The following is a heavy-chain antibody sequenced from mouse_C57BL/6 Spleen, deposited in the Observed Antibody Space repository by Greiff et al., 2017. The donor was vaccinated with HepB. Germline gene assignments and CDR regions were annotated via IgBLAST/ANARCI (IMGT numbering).Heavy chain of an antibody. CDR2: IWTGGGT. CDR1: GFSLTSYA. D-gene: IGHD1-1*01. Sequence: VKLMESGPGLVAPSQSLSITCTVSGFSLTSYAISWVRQPPGKGLEWLGVIWTGGGTNYNSALKSRLSISKDNSKSQVFLKMNSLQTDDTARYYCARNSPYYYGSSPLDYWGQGTTLTVSS. V-gene: IGHV2-9-1*01. J-gene: IGHJ2*01. CDR3: ARNSPYYYGSSPLDY.